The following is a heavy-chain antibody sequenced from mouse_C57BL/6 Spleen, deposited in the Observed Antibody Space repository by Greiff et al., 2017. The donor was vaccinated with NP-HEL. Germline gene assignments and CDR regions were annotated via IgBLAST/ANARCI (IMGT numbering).Heavy chain of an antibody. D-gene: IGHD2-3*01. V-gene: IGHV1-61*01. Sequence: QVQLKQPGAELVRPGSSVKLSCKASGYTFTSYWMDWVKQRPGQGLEWIGNIYPSDSETHYNQKFKDKATLTVDKSSSTAYMQLSSLTSEDSAVYYCARSGDGYYYFDYWGQGTTLTVSS. CDR3: ARSGDGYYYFDY. CDR1: GYTFTSYW. J-gene: IGHJ2*01. CDR2: IYPSDSET.